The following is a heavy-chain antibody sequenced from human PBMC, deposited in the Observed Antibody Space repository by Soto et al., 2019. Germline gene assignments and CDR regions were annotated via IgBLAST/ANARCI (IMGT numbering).Heavy chain of an antibody. D-gene: IGHD3-22*01. V-gene: IGHV3-33*08. J-gene: IGHJ4*02. CDR2: VVYDGSKK. CDR1: GFTFSNYG. CDR3: ARDRRYRRYFDSSGFWADS. Sequence: QVQLVESGGDVLQPGRSLRLSCADSGFTFSNYGMDWVRQDPGKGLVWVAAVVYDGSKKYYADSVKGRFTVSRDNYKNTLFLEMNALRAEDTGVYYCARDRRYRRYFDSSGFWADSWGQGTLFTVSS.